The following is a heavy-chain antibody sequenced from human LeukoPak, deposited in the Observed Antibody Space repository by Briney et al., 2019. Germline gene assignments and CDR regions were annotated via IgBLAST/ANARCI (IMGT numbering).Heavy chain of an antibody. CDR3: ARSTMAGNAEYFQH. CDR1: GFTFSAYA. J-gene: IGHJ1*01. Sequence: KPGGSLRLSCEASGFTFSAYAMTWVRQAPGKGLEWVSYISSSSTYTNYADSVKGRFTISRDNAKNSLYLQMNSLRAEDTAVYYCARSTMAGNAEYFQHWGQGTLVTVSS. D-gene: IGHD6-19*01. V-gene: IGHV3-11*06. CDR2: ISSSSTYT.